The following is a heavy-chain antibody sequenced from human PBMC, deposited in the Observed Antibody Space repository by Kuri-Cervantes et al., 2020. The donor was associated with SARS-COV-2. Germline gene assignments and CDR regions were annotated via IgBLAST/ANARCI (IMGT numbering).Heavy chain of an antibody. D-gene: IGHD2-2*01. Sequence: GGSLRLSCAASGFTFSSYGMHWVRQAPGKGLEWVAVISYDGSNKYYADSVKGRFTISRDNSKNTLYPQMYSLRAEDTAVYYCAKDRASLEDIVVVPAAGMDYWGQGNLVNVSS. J-gene: IGHJ4*02. CDR1: GFTFSSYG. V-gene: IGHV3-30*18. CDR2: ISYDGSNK. CDR3: AKDRASLEDIVVVPAAGMDY.